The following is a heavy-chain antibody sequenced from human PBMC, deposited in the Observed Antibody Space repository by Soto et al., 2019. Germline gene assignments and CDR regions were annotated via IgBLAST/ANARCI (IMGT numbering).Heavy chain of an antibody. D-gene: IGHD2-15*01. CDR1: GGNVIDIY. J-gene: IGHJ3*02. CDR3: VREPRYCSGGSCSIMGDAFDI. V-gene: IGHV3-66*01. CDR2: IYNEFT. Sequence: GGSLRLSCIASGGNVIDIYMNWVRQAPGKGLEWVSVIYNEFTDYADSVRGRFSISTDSSKNALYLQMNSLRAEDSAVYYCVREPRYCSGGSCSIMGDAFDIWGQGTMVTVSS.